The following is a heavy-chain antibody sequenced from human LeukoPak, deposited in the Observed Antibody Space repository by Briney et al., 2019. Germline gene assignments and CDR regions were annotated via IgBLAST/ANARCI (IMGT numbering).Heavy chain of an antibody. CDR3: ARTGEQSGSYFDY. CDR1: GFTFSSYG. D-gene: IGHD3-10*01. Sequence: GRSLRLSCAASGFTFSSYGMHWVRQAPGKGLEWVAVIWYDGSNKYYADSVKGRFTISRDNYKNTLYLQMNSLRAEDTAVYYCARTGEQSGSYFDYWGQGTLVTVSS. V-gene: IGHV3-33*01. J-gene: IGHJ4*02. CDR2: IWYDGSNK.